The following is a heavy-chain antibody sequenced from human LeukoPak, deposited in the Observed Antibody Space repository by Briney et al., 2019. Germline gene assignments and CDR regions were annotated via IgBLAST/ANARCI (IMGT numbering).Heavy chain of an antibody. CDR1: GGSISSYY. V-gene: IGHV4-59*01. CDR2: IYYSGST. Sequence: SETLSLTCTVSGGSISSYYWSWIRQPPGKGLEWIGYIYYSGSTNYNPSLKSRVTISVDTSKNQFSLKLSSVTAADTAVYYCARYFDWDNWFDSWGQGTLVTVSS. CDR3: ARYFDWDNWFDS. D-gene: IGHD3-9*01. J-gene: IGHJ5*01.